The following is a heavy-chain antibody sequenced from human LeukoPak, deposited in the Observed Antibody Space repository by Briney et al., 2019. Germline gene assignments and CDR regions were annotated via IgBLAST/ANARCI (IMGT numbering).Heavy chain of an antibody. Sequence: ASVKVSCKASAYTFTSNYMHRVRQAPGQGLEWMGIINPSGGSTSYAQKFQGRVTMTRDTSASTVYMELSSLRSEDTAVYYCARDRDGMVSKAHQYFQHWGQGTLVTVPS. CDR2: INPSGGST. V-gene: IGHV1-46*01. D-gene: IGHD2-8*01. J-gene: IGHJ1*01. CDR1: AYTFTSNY. CDR3: ARDRDGMVSKAHQYFQH.